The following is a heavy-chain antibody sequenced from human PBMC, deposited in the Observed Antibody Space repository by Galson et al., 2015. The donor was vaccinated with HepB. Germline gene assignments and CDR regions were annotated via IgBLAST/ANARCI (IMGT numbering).Heavy chain of an antibody. Sequence: SLRLSCAASGFTFSSYAMHWVRQAPGKGLEWVAVISYDGSNKYYADSVKGRFTISRDNSKNTLYLQMNSLRAEDTAVYYCARDHHDILTGPVNYWGQGTLVTVSS. CDR1: GFTFSSYA. J-gene: IGHJ4*02. CDR3: ARDHHDILTGPVNY. CDR2: ISYDGSNK. V-gene: IGHV3-30*04. D-gene: IGHD3-9*01.